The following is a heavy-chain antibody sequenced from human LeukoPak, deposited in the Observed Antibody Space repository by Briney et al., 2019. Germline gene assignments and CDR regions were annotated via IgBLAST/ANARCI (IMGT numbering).Heavy chain of an antibody. V-gene: IGHV4-34*01. Sequence: SETLSLTCAVYGGSFSGYYWSWIRQPPGKGLEWIGEINHSGSTNYNPSPKSRVTISVDTSKNQFSLKLSSVTAADTAVYYCARGRLLTTVTTSSAFDIWGQGTMVTVSS. CDR3: ARGRLLTTVTTSSAFDI. CDR2: INHSGST. D-gene: IGHD4-17*01. J-gene: IGHJ3*02. CDR1: GGSFSGYY.